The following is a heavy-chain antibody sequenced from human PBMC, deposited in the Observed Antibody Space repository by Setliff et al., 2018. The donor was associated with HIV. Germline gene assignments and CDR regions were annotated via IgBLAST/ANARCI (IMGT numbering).Heavy chain of an antibody. Sequence: PSETLSLTCAVYGGSFSGFYWSWIRQPPGKGLEWIGEVHHSGSTNYNPSLKSRVTISVDTSKNQVSLRLKSVTAAETAVYYCARGGYSYGFFDSWGQGALVTVSS. D-gene: IGHD5-18*01. V-gene: IGHV4-34*01. CDR1: GGSFSGFY. CDR2: VHHSGST. J-gene: IGHJ4*02. CDR3: ARGGYSYGFFDS.